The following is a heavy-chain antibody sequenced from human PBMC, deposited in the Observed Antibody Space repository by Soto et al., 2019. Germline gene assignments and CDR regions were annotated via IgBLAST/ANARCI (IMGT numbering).Heavy chain of an antibody. CDR2: IYWDDDK. Sequence: QITLKESGSDLVRPTQTLTLTCSFSGFSLTTSPVGVGWIRQPPGKALEWLALIYWDDDKRYSPSLRSRLTITKDTSRNQVVLTMTNMDPVDTGTYYYAHSGCGDGDPCFDYWGQGALVAVSS. D-gene: IGHD4-17*01. CDR3: AHSGCGDGDPCFDY. V-gene: IGHV2-5*02. J-gene: IGHJ4*02. CDR1: GFSLTTSPVG.